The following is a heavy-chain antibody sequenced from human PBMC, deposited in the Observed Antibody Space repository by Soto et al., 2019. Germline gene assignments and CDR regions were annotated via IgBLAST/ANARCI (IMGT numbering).Heavy chain of an antibody. D-gene: IGHD6-19*01. CDR1: GDSLSSGGYS. V-gene: IGHV4-30-2*01. CDR2: IYDSGST. CDR3: AREDSYGWSGESLDV. J-gene: IGHJ6*02. Sequence: SETLSLTCSVSGDSLSSGGYSWSWIRQPPWRGLEWIGYIYDSGSTHFNPSLKSRVTMSVDTSKNQFSLTLTSVTAADTAVYYCAREDSYGWSGESLDVWGQGTTVTVSS.